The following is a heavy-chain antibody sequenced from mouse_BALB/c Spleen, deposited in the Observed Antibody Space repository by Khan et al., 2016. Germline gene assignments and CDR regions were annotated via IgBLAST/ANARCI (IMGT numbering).Heavy chain of an antibody. Sequence: EVELVESGGGLVQPGGSLRLSCATSGFTFTDYYMSWVRQPPGKALGWWGFIRNKDKGSTTEYSAAVKGRFTISQDNSQSILYLQMNTLRAEDSATYYHARSVTCGSSTYRYLDGWGAVTTVTVTS. CDR1: GFTFTDYY. V-gene: IGHV7-3*02. D-gene: IGHD1-1*01. J-gene: IGHJ1*01. CDR2: IRNKDKGSTT. CDR3: ARSVTCGSSTYRYLDG.